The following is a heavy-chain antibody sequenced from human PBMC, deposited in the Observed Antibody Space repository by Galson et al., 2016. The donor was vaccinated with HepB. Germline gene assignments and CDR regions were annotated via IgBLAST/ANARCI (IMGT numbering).Heavy chain of an antibody. Sequence: SETLSLTCTVSGDSITTYYWSWIRQPAGKGLEWIGRIYASGSTDYNPSLRSRVTISVEMSKNQFSLNLNSVAAADTAVYFCAREPATSLFDMWGQGTLVTVSS. D-gene: IGHD2-2*01. CDR2: IYASGST. J-gene: IGHJ4*02. CDR3: AREPATSLFDM. V-gene: IGHV4-4*07. CDR1: GDSITTYY.